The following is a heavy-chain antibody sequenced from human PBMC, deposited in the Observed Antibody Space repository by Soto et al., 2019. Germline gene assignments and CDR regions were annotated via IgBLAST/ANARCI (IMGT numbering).Heavy chain of an antibody. D-gene: IGHD3-10*01. CDR3: ASGSGSYYSWFDP. CDR2: IYYSRST. V-gene: IGHV4-31*03. CDR1: GGSISSGGYY. J-gene: IGHJ5*02. Sequence: QVQLQESGPGLVKPSQTLSLTCTVSGGSISSGGYYWSWIRQHPGKGLEWIGYIYYSRSTYYNPSLKSRVTISVDPSKNQFSLKLSSVTAADTAVYYCASGSGSYYSWFDPWGQGTLVTVSS.